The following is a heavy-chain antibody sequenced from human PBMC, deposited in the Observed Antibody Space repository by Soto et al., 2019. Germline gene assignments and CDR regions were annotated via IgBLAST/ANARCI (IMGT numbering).Heavy chain of an antibody. CDR1: GFTFSSYG. CDR2: ISYDGSNK. Sequence: QVQLVESGGGVVQPGRSLRLSCAASGFTFSSYGMHWVRQAPGKGLEWVAVISYDGSNKYYADSMKGRFTISRDNSKNTLYLQMNSLRAEDTAVYYCAKNYCSGGSCYEMGWFDPWGQGTLVTVSS. D-gene: IGHD2-15*01. J-gene: IGHJ5*02. CDR3: AKNYCSGGSCYEMGWFDP. V-gene: IGHV3-30*18.